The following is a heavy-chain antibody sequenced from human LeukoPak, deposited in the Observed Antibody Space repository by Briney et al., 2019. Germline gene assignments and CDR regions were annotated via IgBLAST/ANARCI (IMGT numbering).Heavy chain of an antibody. CDR3: ARQEGDYVDH. CDR2: INHSGST. J-gene: IGHJ4*02. Sequence: SDTLSLTCAVYGGSFSGYYWSWIRQPTGKGVEWIGEINHSGSTNYNPSLKSRVTISVETSKNQFSVNLSSVTAADTAVYYCARQEGDYVDHWGQGTLVTVSS. V-gene: IGHV4-34*01. CDR1: GGSFSGYY.